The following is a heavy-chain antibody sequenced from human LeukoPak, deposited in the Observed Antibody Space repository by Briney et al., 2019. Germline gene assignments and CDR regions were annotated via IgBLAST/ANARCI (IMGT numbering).Heavy chain of an antibody. Sequence: GGSLRLSCAASGFTFSRLAMCWVRQAPGEVLEWVSAISGSGGSTYYADCVKGRFTIYRDNSKNTLYLQINSLRAEDTVVYYCAKDPIPYCSSTSCYEPVDYWGQGTLVTVSS. J-gene: IGHJ4*02. CDR3: AKDPIPYCSSTSCYEPVDY. V-gene: IGHV3-23*01. D-gene: IGHD2-2*01. CDR1: GFTFSRLA. CDR2: ISGSGGST.